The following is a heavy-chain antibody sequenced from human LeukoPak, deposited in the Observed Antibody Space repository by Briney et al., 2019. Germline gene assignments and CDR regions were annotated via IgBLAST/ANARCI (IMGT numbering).Heavy chain of an antibody. CDR2: IYPGDSNT. V-gene: IGHV5-51*03. J-gene: IGHJ2*01. CDR3: ARRVVNNRNWYFNL. D-gene: IGHD4-23*01. Sequence: KPGESLKISCKGSGYRFTNYWIGWVRQMPGKGLEWMGIIYPGDSNTRYSPSFQGQVTISADKSINTAYVQWSSLKASDTAMYYCARRVVNNRNWYFNLWGRGTLVTVSS. CDR1: GYRFTNYW.